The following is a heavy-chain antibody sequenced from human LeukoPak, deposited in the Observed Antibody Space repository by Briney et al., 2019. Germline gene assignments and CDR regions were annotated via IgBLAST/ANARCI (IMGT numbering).Heavy chain of an antibody. CDR2: IIPILGTA. Sequence: GASVKVSCKASGGTFSSYAISWVRQAPGQGLEWMGGIIPILGTANYAQKFQGRVTITADESTSTAYMELSSLRSEDTAVYYCVRVYVSTEFDPWGQGTLVTVSS. CDR3: VRVYVSTEFDP. V-gene: IGHV1-69*13. CDR1: GGTFSSYA. D-gene: IGHD3-10*02. J-gene: IGHJ5*02.